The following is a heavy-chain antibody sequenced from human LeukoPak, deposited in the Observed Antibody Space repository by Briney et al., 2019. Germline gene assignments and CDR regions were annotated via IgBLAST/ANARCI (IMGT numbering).Heavy chain of an antibody. V-gene: IGHV1-69*13. CDR2: IIPIFGTA. D-gene: IGHD2-21*02. CDR3: ARTPGAATAQDDAFDI. CDR1: GGTFSSYA. J-gene: IGHJ3*02. Sequence: SVKVSCKASGGTFSSYAISWVRQAPGQGLEWMGGIIPIFGTANYAQKFQGRVTITADESTSTAYMELSSLRSEDTAVYYCARTPGAATAQDDAFDIWGQGTMVTVSS.